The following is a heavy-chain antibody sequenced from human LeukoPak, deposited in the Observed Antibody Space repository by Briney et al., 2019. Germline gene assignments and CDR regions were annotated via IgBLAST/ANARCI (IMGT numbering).Heavy chain of an antibody. CDR3: AREAPRDTAMVKGAFDI. CDR1: GYTFTGYY. V-gene: IGHV1-2*02. D-gene: IGHD5-18*01. CDR2: INPNSGGT. Sequence: GASVKVSCKASGYTFTGYYMHWVRQAPGQGLEWMGWINPNSGGTNYAQKFQGRVTMTRDTSISTAYMELSRLRSDDTAVYYCAREAPRDTAMVKGAFDIWGQGTMVTVSS. J-gene: IGHJ3*02.